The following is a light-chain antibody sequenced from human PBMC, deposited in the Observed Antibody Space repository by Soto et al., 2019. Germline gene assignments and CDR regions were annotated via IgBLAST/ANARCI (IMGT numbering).Light chain of an antibody. CDR3: SSYTTSNTRQIV. J-gene: IGLJ1*01. CDR1: SSDVGGYNY. CDR2: DVS. V-gene: IGLV2-14*03. Sequence: SALTRPDSVSGSPGQSITISCTGTSSDVGGYNYVSWYQHHPGEAPKLMIYDVSNRPSGVSNRFSGAKSGNTASLTISGLQPEDEADYYCSSYTTSNTRQIVFGTGSKVTVL.